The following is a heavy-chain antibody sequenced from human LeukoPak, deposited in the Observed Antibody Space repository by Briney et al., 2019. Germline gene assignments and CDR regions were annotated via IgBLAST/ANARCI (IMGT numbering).Heavy chain of an antibody. J-gene: IGHJ3*02. CDR3: ARGDYYDSSGRRAFDI. CDR2: INAGNGNT. V-gene: IGHV1-3*01. CDR1: GYTFTSYA. Sequence: ASVKVSCKASGYTFTSYAMHWVRQAPGQRLEWMGWINAGNGNTKYSQKFQGRVTITRDTSASTAYMELSSLRSEDTAVYYCARGDYYDSSGRRAFDIWGQGTMVTVSS. D-gene: IGHD3-22*01.